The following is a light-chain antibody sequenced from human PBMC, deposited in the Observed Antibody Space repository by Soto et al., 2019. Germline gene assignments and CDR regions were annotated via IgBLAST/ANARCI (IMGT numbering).Light chain of an antibody. J-gene: IGKJ1*01. V-gene: IGKV1-9*01. CDR2: AAS. CDR3: QQYYSYPPT. CDR1: QGISSY. Sequence: IQLTQSPSFLSASVGDRVTITCRASQGISSYLAWYQQKPGKAPKLLIYAASTLQSGVPSRFSGSGSGTDFTLTISCLQSEDFATYYCQQYYSYPPTFGQGTKVDIK.